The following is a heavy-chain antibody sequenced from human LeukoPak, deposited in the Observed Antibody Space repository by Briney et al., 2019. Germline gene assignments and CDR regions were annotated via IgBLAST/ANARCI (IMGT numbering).Heavy chain of an antibody. CDR1: GFTVSSNY. CDR3: ATRNDMYSSGPYYFDY. Sequence: GGSLRLSCAASGFTVSSNYMSWVRQAPGKGLEWVSVIYSGGSTYYADSVKGRFTISRDNSKNTLYLQMNSLRAEDTAVYYCATRNDMYSSGPYYFDYWGQGTLVTVSS. CDR2: IYSGGST. V-gene: IGHV3-53*01. J-gene: IGHJ4*02. D-gene: IGHD6-19*01.